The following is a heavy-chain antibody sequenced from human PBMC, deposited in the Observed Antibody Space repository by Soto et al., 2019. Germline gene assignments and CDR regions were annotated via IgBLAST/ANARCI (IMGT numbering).Heavy chain of an antibody. D-gene: IGHD4-17*01. CDR3: AKNGDYESVEIDY. CDR2: ISGSGGST. J-gene: IGHJ4*02. V-gene: IGHV3-23*01. CDR1: GFTFSSYA. Sequence: GGSLRLSCAASGFTFSSYAMSWVRQAPGKGLEWVSAISGSGGSTYYADSVKGRFTTSRDNSKNTLYLQMNSLRAEDTAVHYCAKNGDYESVEIDYWGQGTLVTVSS.